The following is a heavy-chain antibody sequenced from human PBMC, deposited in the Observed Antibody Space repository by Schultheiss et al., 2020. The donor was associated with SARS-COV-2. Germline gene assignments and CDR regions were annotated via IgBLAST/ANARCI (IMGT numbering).Heavy chain of an antibody. CDR1: GGSFSGYY. CDR2: INHSGST. V-gene: IGHV4-34*01. Sequence: SETLSLTCAVYGGSFSGYYWSWIRQPPGKGLEWIGEINHSGSTNYNPSLKSRVTISVDTSKNQFSLKLSSVTAADTAVYYCARFRGTDAFDIWGQGTMVTVS. D-gene: IGHD3-10*01. CDR3: ARFRGTDAFDI. J-gene: IGHJ3*02.